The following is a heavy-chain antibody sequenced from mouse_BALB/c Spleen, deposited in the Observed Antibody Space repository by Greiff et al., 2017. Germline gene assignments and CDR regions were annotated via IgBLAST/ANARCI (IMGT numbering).Heavy chain of an antibody. V-gene: IGHV3-6*02. Sequence: EVKLQESGPGLVKPSQSLSLTCSVTGYSITSGYYWNWIRQFPGNKLEWMGYISYDGSNNYNPSFKNRISITRDTSKNQFFLKLNSVTTEDTATYYCAGEGNGNYFFDYWGQGTTLTVSA. CDR2: ISYDGSN. CDR1: GYSITSGYY. J-gene: IGHJ2*01. CDR3: AGEGNGNYFFDY. D-gene: IGHD2-1*01.